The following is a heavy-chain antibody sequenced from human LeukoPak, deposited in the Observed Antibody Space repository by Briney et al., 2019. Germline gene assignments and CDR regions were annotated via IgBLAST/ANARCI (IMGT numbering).Heavy chain of an antibody. CDR1: GFTFSSYW. V-gene: IGHV3-7*01. D-gene: IGHD3-22*01. Sequence: PGGSLRLSCAASGFTFSSYWMSWVRQAPGKGLEWVANIEQDGSEKYYVDSVKGRFTISRDNAKNSLYLQMNSLRAEDTAVYYCASSSIYYYDSSGYSFDIWGQGTMVTVSS. CDR2: IEQDGSEK. CDR3: ASSSIYYYDSSGYSFDI. J-gene: IGHJ3*02.